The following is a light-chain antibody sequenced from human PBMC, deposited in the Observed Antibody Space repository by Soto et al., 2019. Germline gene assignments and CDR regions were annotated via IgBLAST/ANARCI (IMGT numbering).Light chain of an antibody. Sequence: QSVLTQPPSASGTPGQRVTISCSGSSSNIGTNYVYWYQQLPGTAPTLLIYSNNQRPSGVPDRFSGSKSGTSASLAISGLRSEDEDDYFCAAWDDSLNGPGVFVEGTKLTVL. V-gene: IGLV1-47*01. CDR1: SSNIGTNY. CDR2: SNN. CDR3: AAWDDSLNGPGV. J-gene: IGLJ3*02.